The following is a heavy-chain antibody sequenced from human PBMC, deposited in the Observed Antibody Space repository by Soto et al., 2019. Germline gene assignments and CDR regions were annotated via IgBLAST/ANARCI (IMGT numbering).Heavy chain of an antibody. CDR3: ARDQGVVVTADNWFDP. CDR1: GGSITDYS. D-gene: IGHD2-21*02. CDR2: IFSSGST. Sequence: SETLSLTCTVFGGSITDYSWVWIRQPAGKGLEWIGRIFSSGSTNYNPSLKGRITMSLDTSKNQFSLKLNSATATDTAVYFCARDQGVVVTADNWFDPWGQGILVTVSS. V-gene: IGHV4-4*07. J-gene: IGHJ5*02.